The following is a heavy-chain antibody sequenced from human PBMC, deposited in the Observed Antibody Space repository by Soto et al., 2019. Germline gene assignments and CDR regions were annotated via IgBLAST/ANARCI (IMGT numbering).Heavy chain of an antibody. D-gene: IGHD5-18*01. Sequence: QVQLVQSGAEVKKPGASVKVSCKASGYTFTSYAMYWVRQAPGQRLEWMGWINAGNGNTKYSQKFQGRVTITRDTSASTAYMELSSLRSEDTAVYYCARSPGYSYGDYWGQGTLVTVSS. J-gene: IGHJ4*02. V-gene: IGHV1-3*01. CDR3: ARSPGYSYGDY. CDR1: GYTFTSYA. CDR2: INAGNGNT.